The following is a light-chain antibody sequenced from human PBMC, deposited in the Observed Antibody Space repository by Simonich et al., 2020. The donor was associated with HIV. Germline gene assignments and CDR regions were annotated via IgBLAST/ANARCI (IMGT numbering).Light chain of an antibody. Sequence: DIVMTQSPATLSVSTGERATLSCRASQSVSSNLAWNQPKPGQAPRLLIHGASTRATSIPARFSGSGSGTEFTLTISSMQSEDFAVYYCQQYNNWYTFGQGTKLEIK. V-gene: IGKV3-15*01. J-gene: IGKJ2*01. CDR1: QSVSSN. CDR3: QQYNNWYT. CDR2: GAS.